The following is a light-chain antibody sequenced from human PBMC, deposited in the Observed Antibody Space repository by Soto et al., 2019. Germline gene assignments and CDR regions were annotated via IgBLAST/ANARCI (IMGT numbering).Light chain of an antibody. CDR1: SSDVGGYSH. V-gene: IGLV2-8*01. J-gene: IGLJ2*01. Sequence: QSALTQPPSASGSPGQSVTISCTGTSSDVGGYSHVSWYQQHPGKAPKVMIYEVTKRHSGVPDRFSGSKSGNTASLTVSGLQAEDEADYYCSSYAGSNNVVFGGGTKLTVL. CDR3: SSYAGSNNVV. CDR2: EVT.